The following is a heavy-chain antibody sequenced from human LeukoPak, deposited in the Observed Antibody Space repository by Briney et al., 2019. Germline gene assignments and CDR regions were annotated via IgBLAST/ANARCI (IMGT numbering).Heavy chain of an antibody. CDR1: RFTFSSYD. V-gene: IGHV3-30-3*01. CDR3: ARDPHHALATTPYNWFDP. Sequence: PGGSLRLSCAASRFTFSSYDMQWLRQAPGKGLEWVTVISYGGSNKYYTDAEKGRFTISRDNSKNTLYLQMNSLRAEDTAVYYCARDPHHALATTPYNWFDPWGQGTLVTVSS. J-gene: IGHJ5*02. D-gene: IGHD5-12*01. CDR2: ISYGGSNK.